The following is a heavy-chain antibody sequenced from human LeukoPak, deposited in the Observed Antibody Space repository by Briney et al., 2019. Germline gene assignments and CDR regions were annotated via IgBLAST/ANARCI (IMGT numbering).Heavy chain of an antibody. CDR2: IYSGGST. Sequence: GGSLRLSXAASGFTVSSNYMSWVRQAPGKGLEWVSVIYSGGSTYYADSVKGRFTISRDNSKNTLYLQMNSLRAEDTAVYYCARDDYGDYGFDYWGQGTLVTVSS. D-gene: IGHD4-17*01. CDR1: GFTVSSNY. CDR3: ARDDYGDYGFDY. J-gene: IGHJ4*02. V-gene: IGHV3-53*01.